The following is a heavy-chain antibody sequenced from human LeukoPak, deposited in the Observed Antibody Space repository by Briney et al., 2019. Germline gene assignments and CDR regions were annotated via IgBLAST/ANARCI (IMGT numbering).Heavy chain of an antibody. D-gene: IGHD4-17*01. CDR2: IIPIFGTA. CDR3: ARAGDYGDYVFQH. CDR1: GGTFSSYA. Sequence: SVKVSCKASGGTFSSYAISWVRQAPGQGLEWMGGIIPIFGTANYAQKFQGRVTITTDESTSTAYMELSSLRSEDTAVYYCARAGDYGDYVFQHWGQGTLVTVSS. J-gene: IGHJ1*01. V-gene: IGHV1-69*05.